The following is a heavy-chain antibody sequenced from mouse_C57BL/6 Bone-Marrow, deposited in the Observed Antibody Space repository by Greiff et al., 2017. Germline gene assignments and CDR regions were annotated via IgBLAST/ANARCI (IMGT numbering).Heavy chain of an antibody. V-gene: IGHV1-62-2*01. CDR2: FYPGSGSI. CDR1: GYTFTEYT. J-gene: IGHJ3*01. Sequence: VKLQESGAELVKPGASVKLSCKASGYTFTEYTIHWVKQRSGQGLEWIGWFYPGSGSIKYNEKFKDKATLTADKSSSTVYMERSRLTSEDSAVYFCARHEERGYGYDRFAYWGQGTLVTVSA. D-gene: IGHD2-2*01. CDR3: ARHEERGYGYDRFAY.